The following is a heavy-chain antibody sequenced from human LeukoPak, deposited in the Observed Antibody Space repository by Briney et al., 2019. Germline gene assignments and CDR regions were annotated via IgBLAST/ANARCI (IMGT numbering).Heavy chain of an antibody. D-gene: IGHD6-19*01. CDR1: GYSISSGYW. Sequence: SETLSLTCTVSGYSISSGYWWGWIRQPPGKGLEWIGSFHHSGSTNYNPSLKSRVTISVDTSKNQFSLKLSSVTAADTAVYYCARRRKKQWLVVGGWFDPWGQGTLVTVSS. CDR3: ARRRKKQWLVVGGWFDP. CDR2: FHHSGST. J-gene: IGHJ5*02. V-gene: IGHV4-38-2*02.